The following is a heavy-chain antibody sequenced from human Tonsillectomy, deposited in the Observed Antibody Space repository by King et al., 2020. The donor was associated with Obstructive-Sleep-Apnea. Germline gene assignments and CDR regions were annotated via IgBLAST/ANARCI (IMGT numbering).Heavy chain of an antibody. J-gene: IGHJ4*02. CDR3: SSDGSFGY. V-gene: IGHV3-49*03. D-gene: IGHD1-26*01. CDR1: GFTFGDYG. CDR2: IRSEDFGRTT. Sequence: VQLVESGGGLVQPGRSLRLSCSASGFTFGDYGLNWFRQAPGKGLEWVGFIRSEDFGRTTEYAASVKGRFTISRDDSKNIAYLQMNRLKTEDTAVYHCSSDGSFGYWGQGTLVIVSS.